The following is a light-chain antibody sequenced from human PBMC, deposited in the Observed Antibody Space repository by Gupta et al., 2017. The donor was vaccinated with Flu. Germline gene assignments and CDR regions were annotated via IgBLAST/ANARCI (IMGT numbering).Light chain of an antibody. CDR2: RAS. CDR3: QKYNIMWT. J-gene: IGKJ5*01. CDR1: QTVLHPANKMNY. Sequence: MTCKSSQTVLHPANKMNYLSSYQQKTRQTPKLLSYRASTREYEVPDRFSGGGYGTDFTLTTSALQAEDVVLYFCQKYNIMWTFGQGTRLEIK. V-gene: IGKV4-1*01.